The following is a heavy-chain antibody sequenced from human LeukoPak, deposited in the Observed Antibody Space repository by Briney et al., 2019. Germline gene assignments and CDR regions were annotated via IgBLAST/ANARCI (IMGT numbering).Heavy chain of an antibody. Sequence: GGSLRLSCAASGFTFSSYSMNWVRQAPGKGLEWVSSISSSSSYIYYADSVKGRFTISRDNAKNSLYLQMNSLRAEDTAVYYCARAHSSSNPPTSFDYWGQGTLVTVSS. D-gene: IGHD6-13*01. CDR2: ISSSSSYI. CDR3: ARAHSSSNPPTSFDY. CDR1: GFTFSSYS. V-gene: IGHV3-21*01. J-gene: IGHJ4*02.